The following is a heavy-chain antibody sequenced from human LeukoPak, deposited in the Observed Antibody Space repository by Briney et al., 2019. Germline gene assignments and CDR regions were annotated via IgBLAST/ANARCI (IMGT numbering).Heavy chain of an antibody. D-gene: IGHD2-21*01. J-gene: IGHJ6*03. Sequence: PGGSLRLSCAASGFTFSSYNMNWDRQAPGKGLEWVSSISFSSTYIYYADSVKGRFTISRDNAKNSLYLQMNSLRAEDTAVYYCATDLFDYMDVWGKGTTVTISS. CDR1: GFTFSSYN. CDR2: ISFSSTYI. CDR3: ATDLFDYMDV. V-gene: IGHV3-21*01.